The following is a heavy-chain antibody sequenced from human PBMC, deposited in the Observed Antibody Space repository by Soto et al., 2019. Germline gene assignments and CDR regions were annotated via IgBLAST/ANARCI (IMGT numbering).Heavy chain of an antibody. Sequence: PSETLSLTCTVSGGSISSSSYYWGWIRQPPGKGLEWIGSIYYSGSTYYNPSLKSRVTISVDTSKNQFSLKLSSVTAADTAVYYFARHWGITIFGVVILRNFDYWGQGTLVTVSS. CDR1: GGSISSSSYY. CDR2: IYYSGST. D-gene: IGHD3-3*01. V-gene: IGHV4-39*01. CDR3: ARHWGITIFGVVILRNFDY. J-gene: IGHJ4*02.